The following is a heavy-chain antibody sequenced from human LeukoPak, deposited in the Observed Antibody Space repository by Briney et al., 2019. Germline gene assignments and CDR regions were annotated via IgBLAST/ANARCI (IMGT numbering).Heavy chain of an antibody. Sequence: ASVKVSCKASGYTFTSYAMHWVRQAPGQRLEWMGWINAGNGNTKYSQKFQGRVTITRDTSASTAYMELSSLRSEDTAVYYCARAHLVVVVARLDYWGQGTLVTVSS. V-gene: IGHV1-3*01. CDR3: ARAHLVVVVARLDY. J-gene: IGHJ4*02. CDR1: GYTFTSYA. D-gene: IGHD2-15*01. CDR2: INAGNGNT.